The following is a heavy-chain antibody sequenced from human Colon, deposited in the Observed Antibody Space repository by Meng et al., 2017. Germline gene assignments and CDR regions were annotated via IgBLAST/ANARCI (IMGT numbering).Heavy chain of an antibody. CDR1: GFSFSNYG. V-gene: IGHV3-23*01. CDR3: AKDLGYSDGWTTPKNDDY. Sequence: GESLKISCAASGFSFSNYGMYWVRQAPGKGLEWASTINRGGENTHYADPVKGRFTISRDNSKNTLYLKMNSLRVEDTAIYYCAKDLGYSDGWTTPKNDDYWGQGTLVTVSS. D-gene: IGHD6-19*01. J-gene: IGHJ4*02. CDR2: INRGGENT.